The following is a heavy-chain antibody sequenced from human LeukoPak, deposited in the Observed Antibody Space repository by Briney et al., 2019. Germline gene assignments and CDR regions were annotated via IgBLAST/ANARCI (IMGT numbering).Heavy chain of an antibody. D-gene: IGHD2-2*01. CDR3: ARDMRLRAFDI. J-gene: IGHJ3*02. V-gene: IGHV3-21*01. CDR1: GFTFSSYS. Sequence: GGSLRLSCAASGFTFSSYSMNWVRQAPGKGLEWVSSISSSSSYIYYADSVKGRFTISRDNAKNSLYLQMNSLRAEDTAVYFCARDMRLRAFDIWGQGTMVTVSS. CDR2: ISSSSSYI.